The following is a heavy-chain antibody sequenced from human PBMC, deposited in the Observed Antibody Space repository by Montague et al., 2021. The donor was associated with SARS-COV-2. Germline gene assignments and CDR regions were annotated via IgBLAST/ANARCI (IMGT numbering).Heavy chain of an antibody. V-gene: IGHV3-13*01. Sequence: SLILSCAASGFTFSSYDMHWVRQATVKGLEWVSAIGTAGDTYYPXSVRGRFTISRENAKNSLYLQMNSLRAGDTAVYYCARGRLDSSGYYYDYWGQGTLVTVSS. CDR2: IGTAGDT. CDR3: ARGRLDSSGYYYDY. CDR1: GFTFSSYD. J-gene: IGHJ4*02. D-gene: IGHD3-22*01.